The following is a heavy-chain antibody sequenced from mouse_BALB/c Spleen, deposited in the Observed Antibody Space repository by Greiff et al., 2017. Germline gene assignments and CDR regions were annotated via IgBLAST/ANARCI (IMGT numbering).Heavy chain of an antibody. CDR3: ARGDGKGLDY. J-gene: IGHJ4*01. Sequence: EVQLVESGGGLVKPGGSLKLSCAASGFTFSSYAMSWVRQSPEKRLEWVAEISSGGSYAYYPDTVTGRFTISRDNAKNTLYLEMSSLRSEDTAMYYCARGDGKGLDYWGQGTSVTVSS. CDR1: GFTFSSYA. CDR2: ISSGGSYA. D-gene: IGHD2-1*01. V-gene: IGHV5-9-4*01.